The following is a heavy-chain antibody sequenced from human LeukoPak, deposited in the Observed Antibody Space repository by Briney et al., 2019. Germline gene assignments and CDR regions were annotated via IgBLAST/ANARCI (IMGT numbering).Heavy chain of an antibody. CDR1: GFTFSTYW. J-gene: IGHJ4*02. Sequence: PGGSLRLSCTASGFTFSTYWMTWVRQAPGKGLEWAANIKEDGSEENYVDSVKGRFTISRDNAKNSLYLQMNSLRVEDTAVYYCARSGSEIDYWGQGALVTVSS. CDR2: IKEDGSEE. CDR3: ARSGSEIDY. V-gene: IGHV3-7*01. D-gene: IGHD1-26*01.